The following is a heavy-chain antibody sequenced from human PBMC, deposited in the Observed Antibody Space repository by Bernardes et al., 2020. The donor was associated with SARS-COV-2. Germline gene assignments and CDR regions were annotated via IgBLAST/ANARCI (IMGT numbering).Heavy chain of an antibody. D-gene: IGHD2-21*01. CDR1: GASFYGYY. J-gene: IGHJ6*02. CDR2: INPSGNT. CDR3: ARGLKDGLGWGDYNYVMDV. Sequence: PESLSLTCAASGASFYGYYWSWVRQSPGKGLEWIGEINPSGNTNFNPSVKSRVSLSVDPSKSQFSLRMNPVTAANTAICYCARGLKDGLGWGDYNYVMDVWGQGTTVTVSS. V-gene: IGHV4-34*01.